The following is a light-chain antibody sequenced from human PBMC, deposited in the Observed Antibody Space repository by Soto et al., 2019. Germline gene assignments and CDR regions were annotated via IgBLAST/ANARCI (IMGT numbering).Light chain of an antibody. V-gene: IGKV3-20*01. J-gene: IGKJ1*01. CDR1: QSLSTRS. CDR3: QQYGRSVG. CDR2: EAS. Sequence: EIVLTQSPGTLSLSPGERLTLSCRTSQSLSTRSLAWYQQKPGQAPSLLIYEASTRAPGTPDRFSGSGSGTGFTLTVSRLEPEDFAVYYCQQYGRSVGFGQGTKVEIK.